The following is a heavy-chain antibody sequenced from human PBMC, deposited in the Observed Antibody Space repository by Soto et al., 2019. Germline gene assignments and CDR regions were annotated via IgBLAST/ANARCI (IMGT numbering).Heavy chain of an antibody. CDR2: IIPIFGTA. D-gene: IGHD6-19*01. Sequence: SVKVSCKASGGTFSSYAISWVRQAPGQGLEWMGGIIPIFGTANYAQKFQGRVTITADKSTSTAYMELSSLRSEDTAVYYCAGDGIAVGGYYVDYWGHGTLVTVSS. CDR3: AGDGIAVGGYYVDY. CDR1: GGTFSSYA. J-gene: IGHJ4*03. V-gene: IGHV1-69*06.